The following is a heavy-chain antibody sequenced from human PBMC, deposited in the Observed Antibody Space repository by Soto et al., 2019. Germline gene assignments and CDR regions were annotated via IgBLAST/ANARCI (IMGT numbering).Heavy chain of an antibody. CDR3: AREGQAFLEWLFSGGYYYYMDV. V-gene: IGHV3-7*01. CDR1: GFTFSSYW. Sequence: GGSLRLSCAASGFTFSSYWMSWVRQAPGKGLEWVANIKQDGSENYYVASVKGRFTISRDNAKNSLYLQMNSLRAEDTAVYYCAREGQAFLEWLFSGGYYYYMDVWGKGTTVTVSS. D-gene: IGHD3-3*01. J-gene: IGHJ6*03. CDR2: IKQDGSEN.